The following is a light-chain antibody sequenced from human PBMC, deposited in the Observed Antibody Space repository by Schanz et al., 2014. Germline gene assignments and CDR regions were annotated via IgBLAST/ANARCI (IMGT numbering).Light chain of an antibody. V-gene: IGKV3-11*01. Sequence: EIVLTQSPVTLSLYPGERATLSCRASQSVSSNLAWYQQKPGQAPRLLINGASSRATGIPDRFSGSGSGADFTLTISSLQPEDFATYYCQQADSVPLTFGGGTKVEIK. CDR2: GAS. J-gene: IGKJ4*01. CDR1: QSVSSN. CDR3: QQADSVPLT.